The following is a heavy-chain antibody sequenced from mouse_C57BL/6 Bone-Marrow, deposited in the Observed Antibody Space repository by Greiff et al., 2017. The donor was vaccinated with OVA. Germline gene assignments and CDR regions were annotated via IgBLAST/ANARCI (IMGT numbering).Heavy chain of an antibody. D-gene: IGHD1-1*01. J-gene: IGHJ1*03. CDR3: ARWALITTVVAYWYFDV. Sequence: QVQLQQPGAELVKPGASVKLSCKASGYTFTSYWMQWVKQRPGQGLEWIGEIDPSDSYTNYNQKFKGKATLTVDTSSSTAYMQLSSLTSEDSAVYYCARWALITTVVAYWYFDVWGTGTTVTVSS. CDR2: IDPSDSYT. V-gene: IGHV1-50*01. CDR1: GYTFTSYW.